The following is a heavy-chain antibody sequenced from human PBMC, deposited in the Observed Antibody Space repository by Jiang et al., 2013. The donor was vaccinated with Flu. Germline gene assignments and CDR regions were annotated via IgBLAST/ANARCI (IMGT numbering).Heavy chain of an antibody. J-gene: IGHJ3*01. D-gene: IGHD1/OR15-1a*01. CDR2: IWSVGTND. V-gene: IGHV3-33*01. Sequence: QLVESGGGVVQPGKSLRLSCAASGFTFNNHGMHWVRQAPGKGLEWVASIWSVGTNDDYADSVKGRFTISRDNSKNMLYLQMDSLRAEDMAVYYCTREGPFSGTNAFDVWGQGTMVTVSS. CDR3: TREGPFSGTNAFDV. CDR1: GFTFNNHG.